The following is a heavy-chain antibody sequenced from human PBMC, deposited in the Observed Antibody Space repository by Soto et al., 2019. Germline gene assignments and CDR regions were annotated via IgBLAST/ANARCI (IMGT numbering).Heavy chain of an antibody. D-gene: IGHD1-26*01. J-gene: IGHJ4*02. V-gene: IGHV1-46*01. CDR3: ARELGRNYFDY. Sequence: GASVKVSCKASGYTFTNYYMHWVRQAPGQGLEWMGIMNPSSGSTTYTQKFQGRVAMTRDTSTSTVYMELSRLRSEDTAVYYCARELGRNYFDYWGQGTLVTVSS. CDR2: MNPSSGST. CDR1: GYTFTNYY.